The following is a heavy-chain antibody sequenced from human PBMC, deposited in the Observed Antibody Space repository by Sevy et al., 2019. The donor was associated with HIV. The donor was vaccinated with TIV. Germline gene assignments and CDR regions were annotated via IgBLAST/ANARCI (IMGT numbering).Heavy chain of an antibody. CDR3: ARAEWIQLWLEGGNWFDP. V-gene: IGHV4-30-4*01. Sequence: SETLSLTCTVSGGSISSGDYYWSWIRQPPGKGLEWIGYIYYSGSPYYNPSLKSRVTISVDTSKNQFSLKLSSVTAADTAVYYCARAEWIQLWLEGGNWFDPWGQGTLVTVSS. CDR1: GGSISSGDYY. CDR2: IYYSGSP. J-gene: IGHJ5*02. D-gene: IGHD5-18*01.